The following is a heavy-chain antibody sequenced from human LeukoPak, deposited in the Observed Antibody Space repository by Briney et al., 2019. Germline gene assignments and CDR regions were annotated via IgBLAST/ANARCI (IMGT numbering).Heavy chain of an antibody. V-gene: IGHV3-23*01. D-gene: IGHD3-22*01. Sequence: GGSLRLSCAASGITFSNYAMSWVRQAPGKGLEWVSAISGSGSSTYYTDSVKGRFTISRDNSKNTLYLQMNSLRAEDTAVYYCARDMYDSSGYYYPFEYWGQGTLVTVSS. J-gene: IGHJ4*02. CDR1: GITFSNYA. CDR2: ISGSGSST. CDR3: ARDMYDSSGYYYPFEY.